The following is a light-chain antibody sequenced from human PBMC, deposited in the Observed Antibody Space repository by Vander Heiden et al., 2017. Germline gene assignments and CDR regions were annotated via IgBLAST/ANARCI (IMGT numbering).Light chain of an antibody. J-gene: IGLJ2*01. CDR2: GNS. CDR1: SSNIGAGYD. Sequence: QSVLTQPPSVSGAPGQRVTISCTGSSSNIGAGYDVPWYQQLPGTAPKLLIYGNSNRPSGVPDRFSGSKSGTSASLAITGLQAEDEADYYCQSYDSSLSVSVVFGGGTKLTVL. CDR3: QSYDSSLSVSVV. V-gene: IGLV1-40*01.